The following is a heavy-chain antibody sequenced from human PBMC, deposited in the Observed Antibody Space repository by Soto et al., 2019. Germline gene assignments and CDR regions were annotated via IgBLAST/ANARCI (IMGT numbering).Heavy chain of an antibody. CDR3: AKTSDCSSTSCLKNYYYYYMDV. CDR1: GFTFSSYG. D-gene: IGHD2-2*01. J-gene: IGHJ6*03. CDR2: ISYDGSNK. Sequence: GGSLRLSCAASGFTFSSYGMHWVRQAPGKGLEWVAVISYDGSNKYYADSVKGRFTISRDNSKNTLYLQMNSLRAEDTAVYYCAKTSDCSSTSCLKNYYYYYMDVWGKGTTVTVSS. V-gene: IGHV3-30*18.